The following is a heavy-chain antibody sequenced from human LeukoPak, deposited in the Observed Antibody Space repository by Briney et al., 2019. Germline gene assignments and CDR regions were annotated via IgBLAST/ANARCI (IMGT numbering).Heavy chain of an antibody. J-gene: IGHJ4*02. CDR1: GYSITSGYY. CDR3: ARRGPYFDY. CDR2: VYHDGST. V-gene: IGHV4-38-2*02. Sequence: PSETLSLTCSVSGYSITSGYYWGWIRQSPGKGLEWIGSVYHDGSTYYNPSLKSRVTVSVDTSKNEISLSLSSVTAADTAVYYCARRGPYFDYWGQGTLVTVSS. D-gene: IGHD3-16*01.